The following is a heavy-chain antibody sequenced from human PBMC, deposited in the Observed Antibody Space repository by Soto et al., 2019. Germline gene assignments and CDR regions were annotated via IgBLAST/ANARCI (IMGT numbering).Heavy chain of an antibody. J-gene: IGHJ4*02. CDR2: ISFDGNNI. V-gene: IGHV3-30-3*01. D-gene: IGHD2-2*01. CDR3: ARVGCSSIQCVTQFDI. CDR1: GFNFSFYA. Sequence: PGGSLRLSCASSGFNFSFYAMHWVRQTPGKGLEWVAVISFDGNNIYYADSVRGRFTISRDSSSSMLYLQMNNLKPEDSAIYYCARVGCSSIQCVTQFDIWGQRTVVTVSS.